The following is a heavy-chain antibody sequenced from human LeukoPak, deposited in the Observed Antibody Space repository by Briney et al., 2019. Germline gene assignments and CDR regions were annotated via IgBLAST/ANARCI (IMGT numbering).Heavy chain of an antibody. V-gene: IGHV3-23*01. J-gene: IGHJ4*02. D-gene: IGHD3-10*01. Sequence: PGGSLRLSCAASGFTFSSYGMSWLRQAPGKGLEWVSAISGSGDSTYYADSVKGRFTISRDNSKNTLYLQMNSLRAEDTAVYYCAKDMALWFGELFGGFDYWGQGTLVTVSS. CDR1: GFTFSSYG. CDR2: ISGSGDST. CDR3: AKDMALWFGELFGGFDY.